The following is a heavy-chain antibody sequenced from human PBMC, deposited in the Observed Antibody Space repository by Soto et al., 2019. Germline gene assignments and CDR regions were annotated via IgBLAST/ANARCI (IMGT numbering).Heavy chain of an antibody. J-gene: IGHJ4*02. Sequence: VSLTCTVSDCSINDFYWSWIRQPPGKGLEWIGYIYYSGSTDYNPSLKSRVTISVDPSKTQFSLNLRSVNTADTAVYYCARLGGVAARTFDYWGQGTLVTVSS. CDR1: DCSINDFY. D-gene: IGHD6-6*01. V-gene: IGHV4-59*12. CDR2: IYYSGST. CDR3: ARLGGVAARTFDY.